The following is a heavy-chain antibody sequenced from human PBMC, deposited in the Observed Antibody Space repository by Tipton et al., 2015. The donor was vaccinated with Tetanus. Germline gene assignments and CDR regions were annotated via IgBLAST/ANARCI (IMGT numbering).Heavy chain of an antibody. J-gene: IGHJ5*02. CDR2: IWPDGLFK. Sequence: SLRLSCAASGFSFSSYGMHWVRHAPGRGLEWVAFIWPDGLFKYYGDSMKGRCSISRDNSRNTASLEVNNLVDEDTGVYYCVTTWDTWGQGTPVTVSS. CDR1: GFSFSSYG. V-gene: IGHV3-33*08. CDR3: VTTWDT. D-gene: IGHD2/OR15-2a*01.